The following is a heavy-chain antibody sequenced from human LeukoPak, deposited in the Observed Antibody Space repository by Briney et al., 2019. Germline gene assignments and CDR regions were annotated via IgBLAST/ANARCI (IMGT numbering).Heavy chain of an antibody. Sequence: SETLSLTCTVSGGAISSHYWSWIRQPPGKGPEWIGYLYYSGSTNYNPSLKSRATISVDKSKNQFSLKLSSVTAADTAVYYCARGQYSSSWYVIDYWGQGTLVTVSS. V-gene: IGHV4-59*11. CDR2: LYYSGST. D-gene: IGHD6-13*01. CDR3: ARGQYSSSWYVIDY. CDR1: GGAISSHY. J-gene: IGHJ4*02.